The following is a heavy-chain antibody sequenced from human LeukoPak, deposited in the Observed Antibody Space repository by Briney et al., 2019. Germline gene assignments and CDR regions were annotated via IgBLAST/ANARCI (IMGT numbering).Heavy chain of an antibody. J-gene: IGHJ4*02. Sequence: SETLSLTCTVSDVSISSTNYYWGWLRQPPGKGLEWIGSTYYSGSTYYNPSRKSRVTISVDTSRNQFSLKLSSVTAADTAVYYCARHYSSATSCFDYWGQGTLVTVSS. CDR1: DVSISSTNYY. CDR2: TYYSGST. V-gene: IGHV4-39*01. D-gene: IGHD2-2*01. CDR3: ARHYSSATSCFDY.